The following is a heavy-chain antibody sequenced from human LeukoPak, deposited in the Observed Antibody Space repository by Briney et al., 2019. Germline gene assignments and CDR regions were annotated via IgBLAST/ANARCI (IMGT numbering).Heavy chain of an antibody. V-gene: IGHV4-39*02. CDR1: GGSISSSSYY. D-gene: IGHD2-21*02. CDR2: IYYSGST. J-gene: IGHJ4*02. Sequence: SETLSLTCTVSGGSISSSSYYWGWIRQPPGKGLEWIGSIYYSGSTYYNPSLKSRVTISVDTSKNQFSLKLSSVTAADTAVYYCAKDPRKLRVVVTAIHFDYWGQGTLVTVSS. CDR3: AKDPRKLRVVVTAIHFDY.